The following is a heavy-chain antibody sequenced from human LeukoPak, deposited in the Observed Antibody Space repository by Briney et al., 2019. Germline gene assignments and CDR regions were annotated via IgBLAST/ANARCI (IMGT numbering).Heavy chain of an antibody. J-gene: IGHJ4*02. CDR1: GFTFSTYW. D-gene: IGHD2-2*01. V-gene: IGHV3-7*01. CDR3: ARAHSNSCDY. Sequence: GGSVRLSCVASGFTFSTYWMSWVLQAPGKGLEWVANINEDGSEKYYVDSVKGRFTISRDNAQNSHYLEIYSLRPEDTAVYYCARAHSNSCDYWGQGTLVIVSS. CDR2: INEDGSEK.